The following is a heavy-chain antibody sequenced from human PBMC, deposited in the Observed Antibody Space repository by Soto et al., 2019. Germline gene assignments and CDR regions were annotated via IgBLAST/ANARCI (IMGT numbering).Heavy chain of an antibody. J-gene: IGHJ4*02. CDR2: IYWDDDK. V-gene: IGHV2-5*02. Sequence: QITLKESGPTLVKPTQTLTLTCTFSGFSLSTSGVGVGWIRQPPGKALEWLALIYWDDDKRYSPSLKSRLTITKDTSQNQVVLTMNNMDPVDTATYYCAHIVLVAAYFAYWGQGTLVTVSS. D-gene: IGHD2-15*01. CDR1: GFSLSTSGVG. CDR3: AHIVLVAAYFAY.